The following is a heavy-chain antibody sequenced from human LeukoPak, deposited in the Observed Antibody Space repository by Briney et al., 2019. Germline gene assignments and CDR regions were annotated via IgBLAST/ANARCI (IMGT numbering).Heavy chain of an antibody. CDR3: ARPRGGTTQPFDS. CDR1: GYTFTTYW. Sequence: GESLKISCKGSGYTFTTYWIGWVRQLPGKGRVGMGIIFPDDSDTIYSPSFQGQVTISADKSITTAYLQWSSLKASDPAMYYCARPRGGTTQPFDSWGQGTLVTVSS. V-gene: IGHV5-51*01. D-gene: IGHD1-7*01. CDR2: IFPDDSDT. J-gene: IGHJ4*02.